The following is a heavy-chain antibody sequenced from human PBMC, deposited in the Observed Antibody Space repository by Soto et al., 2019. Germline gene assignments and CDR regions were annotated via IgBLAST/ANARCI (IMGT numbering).Heavy chain of an antibody. CDR3: XXXXXXXXX. CDR2: ISSSSSYI. Sequence: EVQLVESGGGLVQPGGSLRLSCAASGFTFSSYTMNWVRQAPGKGLEWVSSISSSSSYIYYADSVKGRFTISRDNAKNSLYLQMNXXXXXXXXXXXXXXXXXXXXXXGQGTLVTVSS. J-gene: IGHJ4*02. CDR1: GFTFSSYT. V-gene: IGHV3-21*01.